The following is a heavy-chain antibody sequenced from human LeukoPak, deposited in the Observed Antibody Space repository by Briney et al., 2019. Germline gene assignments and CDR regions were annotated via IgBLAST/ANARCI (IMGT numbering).Heavy chain of an antibody. CDR3: AKEGDRGEALYYYYMDV. CDR2: IWYDGSSI. Sequence: PGRSLRLSCAASGFMFSDYGMHWVRQAPGKGLEWVAAIWYDGSSIFYADSVKGRFTISRDNSKSALYLQMNSLRAEDTADYYCAKEGDRGEALYYYYMDVWGNGTTVTVSS. CDR1: GFMFSDYG. D-gene: IGHD3-10*01. V-gene: IGHV3-33*06. J-gene: IGHJ6*03.